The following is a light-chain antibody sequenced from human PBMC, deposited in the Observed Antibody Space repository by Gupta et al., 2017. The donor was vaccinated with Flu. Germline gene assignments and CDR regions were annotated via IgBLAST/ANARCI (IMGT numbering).Light chain of an antibody. CDR3: QQSYSTPWT. V-gene: IGKV1-39*01. CDR1: QSISSY. Sequence: SPSSLSASVGDRVTITCRASQSISSYLNWYQQKPGKAPKLLIYAASSLQSGVPSRFSGSGSGTDFTLTISSRQPEDFATYYGQQSYSTPWTFGQGTKVEIK. J-gene: IGKJ1*01. CDR2: AAS.